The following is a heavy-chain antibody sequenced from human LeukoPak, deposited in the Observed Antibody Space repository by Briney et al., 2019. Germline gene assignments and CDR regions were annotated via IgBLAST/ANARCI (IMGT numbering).Heavy chain of an antibody. J-gene: IGHJ5*02. CDR1: GFTLSSYG. V-gene: IGHV3-30*02. CDR3: AKDTVDIVATIEWPGGFDP. D-gene: IGHD5-12*01. CDR2: IRYDGSNK. Sequence: GGSLRLSCAASGFTLSSYGMHWVRQAPGKGLEWVAFIRYDGSNKYYADSVKGRFTISRDNSKNTLYLQMNSLRAEDTAVYYCAKDTVDIVATIEWPGGFDPWGQGTLVTVSS.